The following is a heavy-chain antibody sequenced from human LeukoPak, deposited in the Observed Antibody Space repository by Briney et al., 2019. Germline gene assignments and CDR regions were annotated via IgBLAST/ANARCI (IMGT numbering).Heavy chain of an antibody. J-gene: IGHJ4*02. CDR3: TTRSKRVVVAAVY. V-gene: IGHV3-15*01. Sequence: GGSLRLSCAASGFTFSNAWMSWVRQAPGKGLEWVGRIKSKTDGGTTDYAAPVKGRFTISRDDSKNTLYLQMNSLKTEDTAVYYCTTRSKRVVVAAVYWGRGTLVTVSS. D-gene: IGHD2-15*01. CDR2: IKSKTDGGTT. CDR1: GFTFSNAW.